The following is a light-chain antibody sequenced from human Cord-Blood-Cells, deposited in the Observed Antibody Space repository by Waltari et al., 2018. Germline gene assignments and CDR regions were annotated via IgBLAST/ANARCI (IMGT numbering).Light chain of an antibody. CDR1: ALPKKY. CDR2: EDS. J-gene: IGLJ2*01. CDR3: YSTDSSGNHVV. V-gene: IGLV3-10*01. Sequence: SYELTQPPSVSVSPGQTARITCSGDALPKKYADWYQQKSGQAPVLVIYEDSKRPSGIPERFSGSSSGTMATLTISGAQVEYEADYYCYSTDSSGNHVVFGGGTKLTVL.